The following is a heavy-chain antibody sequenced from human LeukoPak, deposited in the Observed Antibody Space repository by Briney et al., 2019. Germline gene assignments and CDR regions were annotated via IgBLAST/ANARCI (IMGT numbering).Heavy chain of an antibody. D-gene: IGHD3-10*01. CDR3: ARDSGTTGEVKFDP. V-gene: IGHV4-59*01. CDR2: IYYSGST. J-gene: IGHJ5*02. Sequence: PSETLSLTCTVSGHSISSYYWSWIRQPPGKGLEWIGFIYYSGSTNYNPSLKSRVTISVDTSKNQLSLKLSSVTAADTAVYYCARDSGTTGEVKFDPWGQGTLVTVSS. CDR1: GHSISSYY.